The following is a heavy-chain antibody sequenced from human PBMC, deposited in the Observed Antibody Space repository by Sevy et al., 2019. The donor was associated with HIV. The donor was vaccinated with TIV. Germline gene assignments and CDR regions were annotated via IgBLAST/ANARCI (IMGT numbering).Heavy chain of an antibody. Sequence: ASVKVSCKTSGYTFTSLDINWVRQASGQGLEWMGWMSPRNGMTGYEGSFQGRVTMSADTSTGTAYMELSSLTSDDTAVYYCARGIAAGVDYWGQGTLVTVSS. CDR2: MSPRNGMT. CDR1: GYTFTSLD. CDR3: ARGIAAGVDY. J-gene: IGHJ4*02. V-gene: IGHV1-8*01. D-gene: IGHD6-25*01.